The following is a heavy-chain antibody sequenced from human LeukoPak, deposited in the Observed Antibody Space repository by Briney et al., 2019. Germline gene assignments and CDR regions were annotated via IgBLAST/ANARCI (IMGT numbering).Heavy chain of an antibody. Sequence: PGGSLRLSCAASGFTFSDSMNWVRQAPGKGPKWISYIGIDSGNTNYADSAKGRFTISGDKAKNSLYLQMNSLRVEDTAVYYCARDYKYAFDNWGQGTLVTVSS. CDR3: ARDYKYAFDN. CDR2: IGIDSGNT. D-gene: IGHD5-24*01. V-gene: IGHV3-48*01. CDR1: GFTFSDS. J-gene: IGHJ4*02.